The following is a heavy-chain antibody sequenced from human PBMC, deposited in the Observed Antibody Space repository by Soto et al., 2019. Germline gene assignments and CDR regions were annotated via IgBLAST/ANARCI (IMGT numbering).Heavy chain of an antibody. V-gene: IGHV3-23*01. CDR1: GFTFRSYA. CDR3: AKEPVGPDWYFDL. J-gene: IGHJ2*01. Sequence: DVQLLESGGGLVQPGGSLRLSWAASGFTFRSYAMSWFRQAPGKGLEWVSGISGSGISTHYADSVKGRFTVSRDNSKNTLYLQMNSLRAEDTAVYNCAKEPVGPDWYFDLWGRGTLVTVSS. CDR2: ISGSGIST.